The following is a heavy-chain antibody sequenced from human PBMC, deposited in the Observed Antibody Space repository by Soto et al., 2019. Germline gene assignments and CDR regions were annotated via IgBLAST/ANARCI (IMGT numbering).Heavy chain of an antibody. CDR1: GFPFGIYT. V-gene: IGHV3-21*01. J-gene: IGHJ4*02. CDR3: AREGNYHEF. CDR2: ISSSGTYI. Sequence: GGSLRLSCETSGFPFGIYTMNWVRQAPGKGLEWVSSISSSGTYIDYADSVEGRFAISRDDAKNSVFLGMTSLRVDDTAVYYCAREGNYHEFWGQGTLVTVSS. D-gene: IGHD3-10*01.